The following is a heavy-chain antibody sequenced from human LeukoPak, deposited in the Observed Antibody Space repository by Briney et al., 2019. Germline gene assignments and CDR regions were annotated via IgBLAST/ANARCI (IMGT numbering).Heavy chain of an antibody. J-gene: IGHJ4*02. V-gene: IGHV3-21*01. CDR1: GFTFSSYS. D-gene: IGHD6-13*01. CDR3: ARATLYSSSQFDS. Sequence: KTGGSLRLSCAASGFTFSSYSMNWVRQAPGKGLEWVSSISSSSSYIYYADSVKGRFTISRDNAKNSLDLQMNSLRAEDTAVYYCARATLYSSSQFDSWGQGTLLTVSS. CDR2: ISSSSSYI.